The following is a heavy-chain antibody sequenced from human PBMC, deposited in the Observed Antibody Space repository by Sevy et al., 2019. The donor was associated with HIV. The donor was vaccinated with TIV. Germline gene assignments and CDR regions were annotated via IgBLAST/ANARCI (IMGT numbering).Heavy chain of an antibody. V-gene: IGHV3-23*01. D-gene: IGHD3-22*01. J-gene: IGHJ4*02. Sequence: GGSLRLSCAASGFTFSNYAMNWVRQAPGKGLEWVSGISGSGGSGEKTNYADSVKGRFTISRDDSKNSLYLQLNSLRAEDTATYYCARAYDSCGYFVYWGQGTLVTVSS. CDR2: ISGSGGSGEKT. CDR3: ARAYDSCGYFVY. CDR1: GFTFSNYA.